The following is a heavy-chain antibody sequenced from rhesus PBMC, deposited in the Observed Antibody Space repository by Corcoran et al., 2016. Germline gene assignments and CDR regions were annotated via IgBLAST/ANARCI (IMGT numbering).Heavy chain of an antibody. D-gene: IGHD3-3*01. J-gene: IGHJ5-2*02. Sequence: DVQLVESGGGLVKPGGSLRLSCAASGVTFEDSAMSWVRHAPGKGLEWVSRISWINGTIYYADSVKGRFTISRDNAKNSLFLQMDRLRAEDTAVYYCTRDGPYNSLDVWGRGVLVTVSS. V-gene: IGHV3-134*01. CDR1: GVTFEDSA. CDR2: ISWINGTI. CDR3: TRDGPYNSLDV.